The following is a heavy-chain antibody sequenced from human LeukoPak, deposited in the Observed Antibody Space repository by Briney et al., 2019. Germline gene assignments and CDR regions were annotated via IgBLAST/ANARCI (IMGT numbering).Heavy chain of an antibody. Sequence: PGGSLRLSCVASGFTFRSYSLNWVRQAPGKGLEWVSAISGSGGSTYYADSVKGRFTISRDNSKNTLYLQMNSLRAEDTAVYYCANARITMVRGVIENFDYWGQGTLVTVSS. D-gene: IGHD3-10*01. CDR1: GFTFRSYS. J-gene: IGHJ4*02. V-gene: IGHV3-23*01. CDR2: ISGSGGST. CDR3: ANARITMVRGVIENFDY.